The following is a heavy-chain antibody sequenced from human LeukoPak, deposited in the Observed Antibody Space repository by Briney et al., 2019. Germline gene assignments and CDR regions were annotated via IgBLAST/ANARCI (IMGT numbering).Heavy chain of an antibody. CDR1: GFTFSSYA. J-gene: IGHJ5*02. CDR2: ISGSGSST. V-gene: IGHV3-23*01. D-gene: IGHD2-2*01. Sequence: GGSLRLSCAASGFTFSSYAMTWVRQAPGKGLEWVSRISGSGSSTYYADSVKGRFTISRDNSKNTLFLQMNSLRAEDTAVYFCAKDGSYTSWYWFDPWGQGTLVTVSS. CDR3: AKDGSYTSWYWFDP.